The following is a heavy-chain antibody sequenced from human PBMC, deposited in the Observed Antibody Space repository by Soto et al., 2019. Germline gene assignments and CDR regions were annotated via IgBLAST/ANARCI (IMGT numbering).Heavy chain of an antibody. J-gene: IGHJ5*02. D-gene: IGHD2-15*01. Sequence: QITLKESGPTLVKPTQTLTLTCTFSGFSLSTSGVGVGWIRQPPGKALEWLALIYWDDDKRYSPSLKSRLTITQDTSQNQVVLTMTNMDPVDTATYYCAHRRAYCSGGTCYSIWFDPWGQGTLVTVSS. CDR1: GFSLSTSGVG. V-gene: IGHV2-5*02. CDR2: IYWDDDK. CDR3: AHRRAYCSGGTCYSIWFDP.